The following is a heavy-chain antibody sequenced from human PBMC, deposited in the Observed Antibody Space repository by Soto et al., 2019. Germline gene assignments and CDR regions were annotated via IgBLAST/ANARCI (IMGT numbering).Heavy chain of an antibody. CDR1: GFAYSNYA. Sequence: GGSLRLSCAASGFAYSNYAMHWVRQAPGKGLEWMALISYDGATKYYADSVRGRFTIARDNSKKTHFLQMKSLRAEDTAVYFCARGSYYEIVTGFYHRGFYFGMDVWGQGTTVTVSS. V-gene: IGHV3-30*03. CDR3: ARGSYYEIVTGFYHRGFYFGMDV. J-gene: IGHJ6*02. CDR2: ISYDGATK. D-gene: IGHD3-9*01.